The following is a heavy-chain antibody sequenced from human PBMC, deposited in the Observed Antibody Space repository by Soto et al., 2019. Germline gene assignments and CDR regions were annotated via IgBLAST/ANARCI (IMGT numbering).Heavy chain of an antibody. V-gene: IGHV4-30-4*01. CDR2: IYYSGST. CDR3: DREMATISLDY. J-gene: IGHJ4*02. D-gene: IGHD5-12*01. CDR1: SGSISSGDYY. Sequence: TLSLTCTVSSGSISSGDYYWSWIRQPPGKGLEWIGYIYYSGSTYYNPSLKSRVTISVNTSKNQFSLKLSSVTAADTAVYYCDREMATISLDYWGQGTLVTVSS.